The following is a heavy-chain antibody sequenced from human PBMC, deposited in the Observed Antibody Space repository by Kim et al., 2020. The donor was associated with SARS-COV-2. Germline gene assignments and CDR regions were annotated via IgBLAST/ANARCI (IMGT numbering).Heavy chain of an antibody. J-gene: IGHJ6*03. Sequence: SETLSLTCAVYGGSFSGYYWSWIRQPPGKGLEWIGEINHSGSTNYNPSLKSRVTISVDTSKNQFSLKLSSVTAADTAVYYCARGPIQSGYSYGWDYYYDYMDVWGKGTTVTVSS. CDR2: INHSGST. CDR1: GGSFSGYY. CDR3: ARGPIQSGYSYGWDYYYDYMDV. V-gene: IGHV4-34*01. D-gene: IGHD5-18*01.